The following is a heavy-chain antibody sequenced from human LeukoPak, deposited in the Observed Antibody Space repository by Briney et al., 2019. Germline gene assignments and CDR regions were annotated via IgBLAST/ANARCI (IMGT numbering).Heavy chain of an antibody. CDR2: ISAYNGNT. Sequence: ASVKVSCKASGYTFTSYGISWVRQAPGQGLEWMGWISAYNGNTNYAQKLQGRVTMTTDTSTSTAYMELRSLRSDDTAVYYCERDRTKWFGELLAYWGQGTLVTVSS. CDR3: ERDRTKWFGELLAY. D-gene: IGHD3-10*01. J-gene: IGHJ4*02. CDR1: GYTFTSYG. V-gene: IGHV1-18*01.